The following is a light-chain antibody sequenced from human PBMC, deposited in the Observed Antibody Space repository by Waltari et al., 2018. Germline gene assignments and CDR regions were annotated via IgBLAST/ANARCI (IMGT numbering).Light chain of an antibody. V-gene: IGKV4-1*01. J-gene: IGKJ2*01. CDR3: QQYYDTPYT. CDR2: WAS. Sequence: DIVMNQSPDSLVVSLGERATIKCKSRRNLLYSPNNKDFFAWYQQKTGPPPKLLIYWASTRESGVPDRFTGSGSGTDFSLTISSLQAEDVAVYYCQQYYDTPYTFGQGTKLEIK. CDR1: RNLLYSPNNKDF.